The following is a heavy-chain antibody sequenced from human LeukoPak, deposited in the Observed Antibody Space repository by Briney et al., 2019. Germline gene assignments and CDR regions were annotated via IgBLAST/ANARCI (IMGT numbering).Heavy chain of an antibody. D-gene: IGHD1-26*01. CDR2: ISGSGGST. CDR1: GFTFSSYA. J-gene: IGHJ4*02. Sequence: GGSLRLSCAASGFTFSSYAMSWVRQAPGKGLEWVSAISGSGGSTYYADTVKGRFTISRDNSKNTLYLQMNSLRAEDTAVYYCAKDRGEWELLYFDYWGQGTLVTVSS. CDR3: AKDRGEWELLYFDY. V-gene: IGHV3-23*01.